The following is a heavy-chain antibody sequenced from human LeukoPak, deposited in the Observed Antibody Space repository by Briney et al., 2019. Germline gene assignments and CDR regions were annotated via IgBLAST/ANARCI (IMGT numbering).Heavy chain of an antibody. Sequence: PGGSLRLSCAPSGFTFSRHGMHWIRQPPGKGLVWVARVNGEGETTTYADSVKGRFTISRDNAKNTLYLQMNSLRGEDTAVYYCARDLDGSGDYHWFDPWGQGTLVSVSS. CDR3: ARDLDGSGDYHWFDP. J-gene: IGHJ5*02. V-gene: IGHV3-74*01. D-gene: IGHD3-10*01. CDR1: GFTFSRHG. CDR2: VNGEGETT.